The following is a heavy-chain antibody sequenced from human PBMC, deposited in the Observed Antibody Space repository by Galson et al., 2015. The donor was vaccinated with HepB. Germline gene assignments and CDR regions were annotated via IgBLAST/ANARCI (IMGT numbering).Heavy chain of an antibody. CDR1: GFTFTIYS. D-gene: IGHD1/OR15-1a*01. V-gene: IGHV3-48*04. Sequence: SLRLSCAASGFTFTIYSMQWVRQAPGKGLEWVSYISSSRSTIYYADSVKGRFTISRDNAKNSLYLQMNSLRAEDTAVYYCARDSSGTSPYYYYYYGMDVWGQGTTVTVSS. J-gene: IGHJ6*02. CDR2: ISSSRSTI. CDR3: ARDSSGTSPYYYYYYGMDV.